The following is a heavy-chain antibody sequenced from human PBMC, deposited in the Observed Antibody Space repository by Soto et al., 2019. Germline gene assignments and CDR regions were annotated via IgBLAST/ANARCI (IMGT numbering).Heavy chain of an antibody. CDR2: ISAYNGNT. CDR3: ARVIGYHYLMDF. J-gene: IGHJ6*02. Sequence: ASVKVSCKASGYTFTTYDLSWVRQAPGRGLEWMGWISAYNGNTNYAQNLQGRVTMTTDTSTSTAYMELRSLRSDDTAVYYCARVIGYHYLMDFWGQGTTVIVSS. V-gene: IGHV1-18*01. D-gene: IGHD3-22*01. CDR1: GYTFTTYD.